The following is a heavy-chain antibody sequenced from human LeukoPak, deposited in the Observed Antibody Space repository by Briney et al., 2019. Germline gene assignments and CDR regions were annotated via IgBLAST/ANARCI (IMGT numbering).Heavy chain of an antibody. CDR1: GYSFTSYW. CDR2: IYPGDSDT. D-gene: IGHD3-9*01. J-gene: IGHJ5*02. Sequence: GESLKISCKGSGYSFTSYWIGWVRQMPGKGLEWMGIIYPGDSDTRYSPSFQGQVTISADKSISTAYLQWNSLKASDTAMYYCARHEYYEILTGYYQGNWFDPWGQGTLVTVSS. V-gene: IGHV5-51*01. CDR3: ARHEYYEILTGYYQGNWFDP.